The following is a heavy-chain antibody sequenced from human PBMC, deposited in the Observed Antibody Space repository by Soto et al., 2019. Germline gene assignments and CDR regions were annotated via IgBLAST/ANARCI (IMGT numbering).Heavy chain of an antibody. CDR2: IKSRADGGTT. CDR3: TAHLGEFFPLDY. CDR1: GFSFSNAW. J-gene: IGHJ4*02. D-gene: IGHD3-16*01. V-gene: IGHV3-15*01. Sequence: EVQLVESGGDFVKPGGSLRVSCAVSGFSFSNAWMSWFRQAPGKGLEWVGRIKSRADGGTTDYTAPVKGRFTISRDDSKNTVFLQINSLKTEDTAVYYCTAHLGEFFPLDYWGQGTLVTVSS.